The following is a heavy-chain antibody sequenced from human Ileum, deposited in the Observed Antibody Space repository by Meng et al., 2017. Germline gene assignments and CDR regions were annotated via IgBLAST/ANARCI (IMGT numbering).Heavy chain of an antibody. Sequence: EAERVESGGGLVKPWGSLRLSCAASGLTVSGNYMTWVRQAPGKGLDWVSIISSGGTTYYADSVTGRFTISRDNSKNTLFLQMNSLRAEDTAMYYCARGATTVDYWGQGTLVTVSS. V-gene: IGHV3-66*02. CDR3: ARGATTVDY. J-gene: IGHJ4*02. CDR2: ISSGGTT. D-gene: IGHD1-26*01. CDR1: GLTVSGNY.